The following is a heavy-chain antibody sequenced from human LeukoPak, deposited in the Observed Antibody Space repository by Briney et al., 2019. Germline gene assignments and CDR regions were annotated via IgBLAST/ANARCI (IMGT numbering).Heavy chain of an antibody. V-gene: IGHV5-10-1*01. CDR3: ARRGPSQSTSEYYFDY. CDR2: IDPSDSYT. D-gene: IGHD2-2*01. CDR1: GYSFTSYW. Sequence: GESLKISCKGSGYSFTSYWISWVRQVPGKGLEWMGRIDPSDSYTNYSPSFQGHVTISADKSISTAYLQWSSLKASDTAMYYCARRGPSQSTSEYYFDYWGQGTLVTVSS. J-gene: IGHJ4*02.